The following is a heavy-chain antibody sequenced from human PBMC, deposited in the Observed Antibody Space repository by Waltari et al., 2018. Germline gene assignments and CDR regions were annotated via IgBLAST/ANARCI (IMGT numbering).Heavy chain of an antibody. D-gene: IGHD2-2*01. V-gene: IGHV4-59*01. Sequence: QVQLQESGPGLVKPSETLSLTCTVSGGSISSYYWSWIRQPPGKGLEWIGYIYYSGSTNYNPSLKSRVTISVDTSKNQFSLKLSSVTAADTAVYYCARAAGYCSSTSCYGYPYYFDYWGQGTLVTVSS. CDR2: IYYSGST. CDR3: ARAAGYCSSTSCYGYPYYFDY. CDR1: GGSISSYY. J-gene: IGHJ4*02.